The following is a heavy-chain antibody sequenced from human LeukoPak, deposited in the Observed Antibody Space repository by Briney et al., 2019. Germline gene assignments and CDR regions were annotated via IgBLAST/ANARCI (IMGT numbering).Heavy chain of an antibody. CDR1: GFTFSSYA. CDR3: ARSYSSGSYYTDY. J-gene: IGHJ4*02. D-gene: IGHD3-10*01. Sequence: PGGSLRPSCAASGFTFSSYAMSWVRQAPGKGLEWVSAISGSGGSTYYADSVKGRFTISRDNSKNTLYLQMNSLRAEDTAVYYCARSYSSGSYYTDYWGQGTLVTVSS. CDR2: ISGSGGST. V-gene: IGHV3-23*01.